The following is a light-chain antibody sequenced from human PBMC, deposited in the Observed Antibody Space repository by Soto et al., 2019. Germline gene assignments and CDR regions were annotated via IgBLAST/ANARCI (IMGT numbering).Light chain of an antibody. CDR2: DAS. CDR3: QQRSNLIT. Sequence: EIVLTQSPATLSLSPGERATLSCRASQSVSSYLAWYQQKPGQAPRLLIYDASNRATGIPARFSGSGSGTDFTLTISSLEPEDFAVYYCQQRSNLITFGQG. V-gene: IGKV3-11*01. J-gene: IGKJ5*01. CDR1: QSVSSY.